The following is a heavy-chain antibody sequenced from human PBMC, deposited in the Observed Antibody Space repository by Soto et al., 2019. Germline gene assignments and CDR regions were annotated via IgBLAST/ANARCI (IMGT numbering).Heavy chain of an antibody. Sequence: EVQLLESGGGLVEPGGSRRLSCAASGFTFSSYTMSWVRQAPGKGLEWVSTISGSGSSTYSADSVKGRFTISRDNSKNALYRQMNSLRVEDTAIYYCAKAWGIDYWGQGTLVTVSS. D-gene: IGHD7-27*01. V-gene: IGHV3-23*01. CDR2: ISGSGSST. CDR1: GFTFSSYT. CDR3: AKAWGIDY. J-gene: IGHJ4*02.